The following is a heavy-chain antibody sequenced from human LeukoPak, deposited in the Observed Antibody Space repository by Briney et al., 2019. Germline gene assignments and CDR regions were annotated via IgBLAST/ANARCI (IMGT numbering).Heavy chain of an antibody. CDR3: ASGSSGYDP. V-gene: IGHV4-39*01. CDR2: IYYSGNT. CDR1: GGSISSSSYY. D-gene: IGHD5-12*01. J-gene: IGHJ5*02. Sequence: TSETLSLTCTVSGGSISSSSYYWGWIRQPPGKGLEWLGSIYYSGNTYYNPSLKSRVTIYVDMSKNQFSLKLSSVTAADTAVYYCASGSSGYDPWGQGTLVTVSS.